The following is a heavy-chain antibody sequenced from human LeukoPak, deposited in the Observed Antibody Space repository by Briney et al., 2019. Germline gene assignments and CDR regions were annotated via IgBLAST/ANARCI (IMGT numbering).Heavy chain of an antibody. D-gene: IGHD2-8*01. V-gene: IGHV3-30*18. J-gene: IGHJ5*02. CDR1: GFTFSSYG. CDR3: AKDSGYCTNGVCYMTGWFDP. CDR2: ISYGGSNK. Sequence: TGGSLRLSCAASGFTFSSYGMAWVRQAPGKGLEWVAFISYGGSNKYYADSVKGRFTISGDNSKNTLYLQMNSLRAEDTAVYYCAKDSGYCTNGVCYMTGWFDPWGQGTLVTVSS.